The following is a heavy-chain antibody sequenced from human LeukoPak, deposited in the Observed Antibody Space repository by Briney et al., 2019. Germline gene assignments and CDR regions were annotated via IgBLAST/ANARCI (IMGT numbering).Heavy chain of an antibody. CDR3: ARDNYDSSGFQAQSFDY. D-gene: IGHD3-22*01. CDR1: GGSLSSYY. Sequence: SETLSLTCTVSGGSLSSYYWSWIRQPAGTALEWIGRIYTSGTITYNPSLKSRVTMSVETSKNQFSLKLSSVTAADTAVYYCARDNYDSSGFQAQSFDYWGQGTLVTVSS. J-gene: IGHJ4*02. V-gene: IGHV4-4*07. CDR2: IYTSGTI.